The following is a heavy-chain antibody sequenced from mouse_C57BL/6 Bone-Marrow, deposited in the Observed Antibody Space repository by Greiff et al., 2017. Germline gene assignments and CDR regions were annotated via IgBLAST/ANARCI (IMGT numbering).Heavy chain of an antibody. CDR2: IDPSDSYT. D-gene: IGHD6-1*01. J-gene: IGHJ4*01. CDR1: GYTFTSYW. CDR3: AREKLGSLYAMDY. Sequence: QVQLQQPGAELVMPGASVKLSCTASGYTFTSYWMHWVKQRPGQGLEWIGEIDPSDSYTNYNQKFKGKSTLTVDKSSSTAYMQLSSLTSEDSAVYYCAREKLGSLYAMDYWGQGTSVTVSS. V-gene: IGHV1-69*01.